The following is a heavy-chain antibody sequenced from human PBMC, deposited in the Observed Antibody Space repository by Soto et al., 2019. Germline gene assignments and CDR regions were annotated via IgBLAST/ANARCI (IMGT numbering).Heavy chain of an antibody. J-gene: IGHJ1*01. CDR1: GDSISTRSNY. Sequence: QLQLQESGPGLVKPSETLSLTCTVSGDSISTRSNYWAWIRQPPGKGLEWIGSIYYTGGTYYNPSLKSRGPLFLDPSQNQFSLNLNSVTAADTAVYYCAREGPPIRAHNPPEYFQHWGQGTPVTVSS. CDR2: IYYTGGT. V-gene: IGHV4-39*02. CDR3: AREGPPIRAHNPPEYFQH.